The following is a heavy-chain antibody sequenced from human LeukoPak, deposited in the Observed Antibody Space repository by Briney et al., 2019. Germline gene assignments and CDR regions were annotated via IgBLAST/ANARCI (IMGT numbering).Heavy chain of an antibody. D-gene: IGHD2-2*01. CDR2: IWYDGSNK. J-gene: IGHJ5*02. V-gene: IGHV3-33*08. Sequence: GGSLRLSCAASGFTFSSYGMHWVRQAPGKGLEWVAVIWYDGSNKYYADSVKGRFTISRDNSKNTLYLQMNSLRAEDTAVYYCARDPGLYCSSTSCPPGWFDPWGQGTLVTVSS. CDR3: ARDPGLYCSSTSCPPGWFDP. CDR1: GFTFSSYG.